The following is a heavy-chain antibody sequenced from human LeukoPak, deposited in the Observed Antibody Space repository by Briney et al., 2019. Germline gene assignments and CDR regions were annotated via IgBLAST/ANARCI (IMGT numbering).Heavy chain of an antibody. J-gene: IGHJ4*02. CDR3: ARYSRQLASLDY. Sequence: SETLSLTCSVSGGSISGYYWTWIRQSPGKGLEWIGYIYYSGSTNYNPSLKSRVTISVDTSKNQFSLKLSSVTAADTAVYYCARYSRQLASLDYWGQGTLVTVSS. CDR1: GGSISGYY. CDR2: IYYSGST. D-gene: IGHD6-6*01. V-gene: IGHV4-59*01.